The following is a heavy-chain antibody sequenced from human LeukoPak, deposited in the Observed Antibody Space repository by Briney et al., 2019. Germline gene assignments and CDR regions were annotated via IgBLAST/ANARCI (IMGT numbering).Heavy chain of an antibody. J-gene: IGHJ4*02. CDR2: IYYSGST. CDR3: ARAPHYDILTGYYLEGYFDY. CDR1: GGSISSYY. V-gene: IGHV4-59*08. D-gene: IGHD3-9*01. Sequence: SETLSLTCTVSGGSISSYYWSWIRQPPGKGLEWIGYIYYSGSTNYNPSLKSRVTISVDTSKNQFSLKLTSVTAADTAVYYCARAPHYDILTGYYLEGYFDYWGQGTLVTVSS.